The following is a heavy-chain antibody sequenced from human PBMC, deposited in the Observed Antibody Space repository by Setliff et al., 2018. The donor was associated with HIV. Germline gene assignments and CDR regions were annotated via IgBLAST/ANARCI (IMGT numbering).Heavy chain of an antibody. V-gene: IGHV3-23*01. CDR1: GFTVNSGA. CDR2: VGCWGTCT. Sequence: GGSLRLSCAGSGFTVNSGAMNWVRQAPGKGLEWVSTVGCWGTCTYFADSVKGRFTISADTSKNTLYLQMTRLSAEDTAVYYCTTVIWYQLLWGYYYYGMDVWGQGTTVTVSS. CDR3: TTVIWYQLLWGYYYYGMDV. J-gene: IGHJ6*02. D-gene: IGHD2-2*01.